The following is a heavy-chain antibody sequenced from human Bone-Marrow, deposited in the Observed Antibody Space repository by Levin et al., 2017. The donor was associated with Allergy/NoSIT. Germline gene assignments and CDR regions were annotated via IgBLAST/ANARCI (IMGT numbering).Heavy chain of an antibody. Sequence: GESLKISCAASGFTFSDYYMSWIRQAPGKGLEWVSYISGRSTYTNNADSVKGRFTISRDNAKNSLYLQMNSLRAEDTAVYYCVRGLSAAMGDYWGQGTLVTVSS. D-gene: IGHD5-18*01. CDR3: VRGLSAAMGDY. V-gene: IGHV3-11*05. J-gene: IGHJ4*02. CDR2: ISGRSTYT. CDR1: GFTFSDYY.